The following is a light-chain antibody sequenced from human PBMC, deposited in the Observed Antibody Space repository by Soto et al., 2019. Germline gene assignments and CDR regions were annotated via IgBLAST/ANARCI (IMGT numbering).Light chain of an antibody. Sequence: EIVLTQSPATLSVSPGESATLSCRASQSIRTYLAWYQLKPGQAPRLLMYDVSTRATGIPARFSGSGSGTDFNLTISILQSEDFAVYYCQHYNDWPPEFTFGPGTKVDMK. J-gene: IGKJ3*01. V-gene: IGKV3-15*01. CDR3: QHYNDWPPEFT. CDR1: QSIRTY. CDR2: DVS.